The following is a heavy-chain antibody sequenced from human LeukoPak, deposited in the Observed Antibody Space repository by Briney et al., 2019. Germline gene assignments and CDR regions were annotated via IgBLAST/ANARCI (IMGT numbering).Heavy chain of an antibody. J-gene: IGHJ4*01. CDR2: INWNGGST. Sequence: TGESLRLSCAASGFMFADHGMTWVRQVPWKGLEWVSGINWNGGSTGYVDSVKGRFTISRDNAKNVLFLQMNNLRAEDTAFYYCARGEWDLRDWGQGTLVIVSS. CDR3: ARGEWDLRD. V-gene: IGHV3-20*04. CDR1: GFMFADHG. D-gene: IGHD1-26*01.